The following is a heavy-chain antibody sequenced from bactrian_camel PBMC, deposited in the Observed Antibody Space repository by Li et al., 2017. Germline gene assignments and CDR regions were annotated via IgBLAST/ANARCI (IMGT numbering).Heavy chain of an antibody. CDR3: AADRKCGVMVGGPGAAPMDY. CDR2: IDSRGGT. D-gene: IGHD5*01. J-gene: IGHJ4*01. CDR1: VVIGSGAC. V-gene: IGHV3S53*01. Sequence: QVQLVESGGGSVQAGGSLRLSCAASVVIGSGACVGWFRQAPGKEREKVASIDSRGGTKYADSVKGRFTISKDNAKNTLYLQMDNLKPEDSAMYYCAADRKCGVMVGGPGAAPMDYWGHGIQVTVS.